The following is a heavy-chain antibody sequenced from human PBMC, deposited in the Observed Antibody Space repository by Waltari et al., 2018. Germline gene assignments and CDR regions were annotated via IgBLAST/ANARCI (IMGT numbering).Heavy chain of an antibody. CDR1: GYTFTGNY. J-gene: IGHJ6*02. Sequence: QVHLVQSGAEVKKPGASVKVSCKASGYTFTGNYIHWVRQAPGQGLEWLGRINPNMGGTNYAQKFQGRVTMTRDTSITTAYMELSSLRLDDTALYYCARENYYFGLDVWGQGTTVTVSS. V-gene: IGHV1-2*06. CDR3: ARENYYFGLDV. CDR2: INPNMGGT.